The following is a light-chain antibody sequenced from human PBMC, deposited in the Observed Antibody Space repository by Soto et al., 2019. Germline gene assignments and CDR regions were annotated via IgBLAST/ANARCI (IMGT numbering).Light chain of an antibody. Sequence: QSALTQPPSASGSPGQSVTISCTGTSSDVGGYNYVSWYQQHPGKAPKLIIYEVSKRPSGVPDRFSGSKSGNTSSLTVSGLKDEDEPDYYCSSYAGSNNYVFGTGTKLTVL. J-gene: IGLJ1*01. CDR1: SSDVGGYNY. V-gene: IGLV2-8*01. CDR2: EVS. CDR3: SSYAGSNNYV.